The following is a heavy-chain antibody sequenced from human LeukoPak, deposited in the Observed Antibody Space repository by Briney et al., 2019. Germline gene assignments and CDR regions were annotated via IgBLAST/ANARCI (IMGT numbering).Heavy chain of an antibody. CDR1: GFTFSTYW. V-gene: IGHV3-74*01. CDR2: ISSDAITT. J-gene: IGHJ4*02. CDR3: ARRPCSGGICYPPDY. Sequence: GGSLRLSCAASGFTFSTYWMHWVRQAPGKGLVWVSRISSDAITTNYADSVKGRFTVSRDNAKNTLYLQMNSLRDEDTAVYYCARRPCSGGICYPPDYWGQGTLVTVSS. D-gene: IGHD2-15*01.